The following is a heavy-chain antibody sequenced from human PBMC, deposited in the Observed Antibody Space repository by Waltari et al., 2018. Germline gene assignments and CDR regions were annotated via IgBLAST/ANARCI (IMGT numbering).Heavy chain of an antibody. CDR1: GGSISSHY. Sequence: QVQLQESGPGLVKPSETLSLTSTVSGGSISSHYWSWLRQPPGKGLEWIGYIYYSGSTNYNPSLKKRGTRSVDTSKNQYSLKLSSVTAADTAVYYCESGDPWPYYFDYWGQGTLVTVSS. D-gene: IGHD5-12*01. CDR2: IYYSGST. CDR3: ESGDPWPYYFDY. V-gene: IGHV4-59*11. J-gene: IGHJ4*02.